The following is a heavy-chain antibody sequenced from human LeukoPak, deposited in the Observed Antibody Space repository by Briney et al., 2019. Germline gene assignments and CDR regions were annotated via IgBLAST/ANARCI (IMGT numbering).Heavy chain of an antibody. CDR1: GFTFSSYE. CDR2: ISSSGSTI. D-gene: IGHD1-26*01. Sequence: GGSLRLSCAASGFTFSSYEMNWVRQAPGKGLEWVSYISSSGSTIYYADSVKGRFTISRDNAKNSLYLQMNSLRAEDMALYYCAKDIPYYMSYAFDIWGQGTMVTVSS. CDR3: AKDIPYYMSYAFDI. V-gene: IGHV3-48*03. J-gene: IGHJ3*02.